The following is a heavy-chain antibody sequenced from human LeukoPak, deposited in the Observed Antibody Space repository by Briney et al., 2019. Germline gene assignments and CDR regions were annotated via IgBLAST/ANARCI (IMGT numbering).Heavy chain of an antibody. J-gene: IGHJ4*02. CDR3: ARVNWGDWGGFDY. V-gene: IGHV4-39*07. D-gene: IGHD2-21*02. CDR1: GGSIGSSSYY. CDR2: IYYSGST. Sequence: SETLSLTCTVSGGSIGSSSYYWGWIRQPPGKGLEWIGSIYYSGSTYYKPSLKSRVTIPVDTSKNQFSLKLSSVTAADTAVYYCARVNWGDWGGFDYWGQGTLVTVSS.